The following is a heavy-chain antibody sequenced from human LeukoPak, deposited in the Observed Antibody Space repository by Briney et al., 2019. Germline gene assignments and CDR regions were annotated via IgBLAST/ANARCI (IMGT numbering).Heavy chain of an antibody. D-gene: IGHD5-18*01. V-gene: IGHV4-39*07. J-gene: IGHJ6*02. CDR3: ARGPKYSYGYYYYYYGMDV. CDR2: VYYSGST. Sequence: SETLSLTCTVSGGSISSSSYYWGWIRQPPEKGLEWIGSVYYSGSTYYSPSLKSRVTISVDTSKNQFSLKLSSVTAADTAVYYCARGPKYSYGYYYYYYGMDVWGQGTTVTVSS. CDR1: GGSISSSSYY.